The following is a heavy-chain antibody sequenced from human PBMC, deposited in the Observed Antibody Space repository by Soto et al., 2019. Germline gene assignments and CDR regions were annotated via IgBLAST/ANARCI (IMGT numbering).Heavy chain of an antibody. J-gene: IGHJ2*01. CDR1: GGSISSGDYY. V-gene: IGHV4-30-4*01. Sequence: PSETLSLTCTASGGSISSGDYYWSWIRQPPGKGLEWIGYIYYSGSTYYNPSLKSRVTISVDTSKNQFSLKLSSVTAADTAVYYCARVRSGVATIEDWYFDLWGRGTLVTVSS. CDR3: ARVRSGVATIEDWYFDL. CDR2: IYYSGST. D-gene: IGHD5-12*01.